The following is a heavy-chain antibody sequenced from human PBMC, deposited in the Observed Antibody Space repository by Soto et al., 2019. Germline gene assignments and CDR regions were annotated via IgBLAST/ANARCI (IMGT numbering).Heavy chain of an antibody. D-gene: IGHD3-9*01. J-gene: IGHJ4*02. CDR1: GGSISSYY. V-gene: IGHV4-59*01. CDR2: IYYSGST. CDR3: ARGRNARYYDILTGLTPFDY. Sequence: SETLSLTCTVSGGSISSYYWSWIRQPPGKGLEWIGYIYYSGSTNYNPSLKSRVTISVDTSKNQFSLKLSSVTAADTAVYYCARGRNARYYDILTGLTPFDYWGQGTLVTVSS.